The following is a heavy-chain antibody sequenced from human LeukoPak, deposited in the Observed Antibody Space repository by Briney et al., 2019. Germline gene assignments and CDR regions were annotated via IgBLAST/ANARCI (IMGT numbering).Heavy chain of an antibody. D-gene: IGHD5-12*01. CDR1: GGSISSGSYY. CDR2: IYTSGST. J-gene: IGHJ3*02. CDR3: ARLNVATIVGAFDI. V-gene: IGHV4-61*02. Sequence: SETLSLTCTVSGGSISSGSYYWSWIRQPAGKGLEWIGRIYTSGSTNYNPSLKSRATISVDTSKNQFSLKLSSVTAADTAVYYCARLNVATIVGAFDIWGQGTMVTVSS.